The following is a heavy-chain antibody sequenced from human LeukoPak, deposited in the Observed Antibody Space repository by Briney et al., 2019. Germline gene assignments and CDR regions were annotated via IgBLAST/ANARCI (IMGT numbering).Heavy chain of an antibody. Sequence: SGSLCLSCTVSGVSISSYYWSWIRQPPGKGLEWVGYIYTSGRTNYTPSITSRAPISVDTSKNQFSLKLSYVTAEDTDVYYSARANLGDFDVWGQGTMVTVSS. CDR1: GVSISSYY. CDR2: IYTSGRT. D-gene: IGHD4-17*01. J-gene: IGHJ3*01. V-gene: IGHV4-4*09. CDR3: ARANLGDFDV.